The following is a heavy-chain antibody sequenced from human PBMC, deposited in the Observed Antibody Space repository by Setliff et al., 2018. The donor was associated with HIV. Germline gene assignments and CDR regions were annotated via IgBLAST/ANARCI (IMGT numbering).Heavy chain of an antibody. D-gene: IGHD4-17*01. CDR3: TSRGTVTLRDYSFNL. V-gene: IGHV3-15*01. Sequence: GGSLRLSCVASGLIFRNAWMGWVRQAPGKGLEWVGRIKSETDGGTTDYGAPVGGRGVILRDDSKNMLYLEIDNLRTEDTATYYCTSRGTVTLRDYSFNLWGRGTLVTVSS. CDR1: GLIFRNAW. CDR2: IKSETDGGTT. J-gene: IGHJ2*01.